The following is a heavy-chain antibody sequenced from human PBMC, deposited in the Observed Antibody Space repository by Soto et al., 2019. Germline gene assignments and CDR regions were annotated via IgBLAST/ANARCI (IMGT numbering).Heavy chain of an antibody. CDR1: GFTFSSYA. CDR3: VAEWELLQSLDY. D-gene: IGHD1-26*01. V-gene: IGHV3-30-3*01. CDR2: ISYDGSNK. Sequence: QVQLVESGGGVVQPGRSLRLSCAASGFTFSSYAMHWVRQAPGKGLAWVAVISYDGSNKYYADSVKGRFTISRDNSKNTLYLQMNSLRAEDTAVYYCVAEWELLQSLDYWGQGTLVTVSS. J-gene: IGHJ4*02.